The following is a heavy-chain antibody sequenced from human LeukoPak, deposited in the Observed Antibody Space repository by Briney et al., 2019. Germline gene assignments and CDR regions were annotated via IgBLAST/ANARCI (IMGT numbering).Heavy chain of an antibody. Sequence: PSETLSLTCAVYGGSFSGYDWGWIRQPPGEGLEWIGEINHSGSTNYNPSLKGRVTIPGDKSKTQFSLKLSSVTAADTAVYYAAIGGAVAGTRSPRYWGQGTLVTVSS. CDR2: INHSGST. CDR1: GGSFSGYD. CDR3: AIGGAVAGTRSPRY. D-gene: IGHD6-19*01. V-gene: IGHV4-34*01. J-gene: IGHJ4*02.